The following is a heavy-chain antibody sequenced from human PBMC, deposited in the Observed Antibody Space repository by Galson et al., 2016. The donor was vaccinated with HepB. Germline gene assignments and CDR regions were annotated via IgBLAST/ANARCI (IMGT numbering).Heavy chain of an antibody. V-gene: IGHV3-30*18. CDR3: AKRHEYCPPVGCSVDY. CDR1: GFTFNKYG. J-gene: IGHJ4*02. D-gene: IGHD2/OR15-2a*01. Sequence: SLRLSCAASGFTFNKYGMHWVRQAPGKGLEWVAADSMDGRRRFYADSVKGRFTISRDYSNNTLFLQMSSLRSDDTAVYFCAKRHEYCPPVGCSVDYWGQGTLVSVSS. CDR2: DSMDGRRR.